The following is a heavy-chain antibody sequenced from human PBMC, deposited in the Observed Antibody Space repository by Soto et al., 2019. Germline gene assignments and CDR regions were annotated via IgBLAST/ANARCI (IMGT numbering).Heavy chain of an antibody. CDR2: INAGNGNT. CDR3: ARLGEVVAAAGTAFDP. V-gene: IGHV1-3*01. D-gene: IGHD6-13*01. J-gene: IGHJ5*02. Sequence: ASVKVSCKPSGYTFTSYAMHWVRQAPGQRLEWMGWINAGNGNTKYSQKFQGRVTITRDTSASTAYMELSSLRSEDTAVYYCARLGEVVAAAGTAFDPWGQGTLVTVSS. CDR1: GYTFTSYA.